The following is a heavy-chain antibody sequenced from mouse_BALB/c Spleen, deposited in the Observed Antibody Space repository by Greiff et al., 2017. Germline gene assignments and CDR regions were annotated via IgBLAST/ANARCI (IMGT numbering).Heavy chain of an antibody. CDR1: GFTFSSYT. V-gene: IGHV5-6-4*01. D-gene: IGHD1-1*01. CDR2: ISSGGSYT. Sequence: EVQLMESGGGLVKPGGSLKLSCAASGFTFSSYTMSWVRQTPEKRLEWVATISSGGSYTYYPDSVKGRFTISRDNAKNTLYLQMSSLKSEDTAMYYCTREDYGTYAMDYWGQGTSVTVSS. J-gene: IGHJ4*01. CDR3: TREDYGTYAMDY.